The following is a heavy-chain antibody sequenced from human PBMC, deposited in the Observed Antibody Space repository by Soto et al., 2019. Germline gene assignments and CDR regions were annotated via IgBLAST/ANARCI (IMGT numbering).Heavy chain of an antibody. CDR1: GDTFSSYA. CDR3: ARGTTYYYDSSGDNWFDP. Sequence: ASVKVSCKASGDTFSSYAISWVRQAPGQGLEWMGGIIPIFGTANYAQKFQGRVTITADESTSTAYMELSSLRSEDTAVYYCARGTTYYYDSSGDNWFDPWGQGTLVPSPQ. V-gene: IGHV1-69*13. D-gene: IGHD3-22*01. CDR2: IIPIFGTA. J-gene: IGHJ5*02.